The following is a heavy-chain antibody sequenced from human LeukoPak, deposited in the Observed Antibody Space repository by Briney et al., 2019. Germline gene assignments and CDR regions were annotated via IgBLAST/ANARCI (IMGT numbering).Heavy chain of an antibody. J-gene: IGHJ4*02. V-gene: IGHV3-30*18. CDR3: AKRGDYGGNSPFDY. CDR2: IPYDGSNK. CDR1: GFTFSSYG. D-gene: IGHD4-23*01. Sequence: GGSRRLSCAASGFTFSSYGMHWVRLAPGKGLEWVAVIPYDGSNKYYADSVKGRFTISRDNSKNTLYLQMNSLRAEDTAVYYCAKRGDYGGNSPFDYWGQGTLVTVS.